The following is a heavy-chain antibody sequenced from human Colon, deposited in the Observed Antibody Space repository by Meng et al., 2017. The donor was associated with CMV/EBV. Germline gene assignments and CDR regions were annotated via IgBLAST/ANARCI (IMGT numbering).Heavy chain of an antibody. Sequence: SGPTLVKPTQTLTLTCTFSVFSLSTSGMRVSWIRQPPGKALEWLARIDWDDDKFYSTSLKTRLTISKDTSKNQVVLTMTNMDTVDPATYYCARRTLALSFDYWGQGTLVTVSS. J-gene: IGHJ4*02. CDR2: IDWDDDK. CDR3: ARRTLALSFDY. CDR1: VFSLSTSGMR. D-gene: IGHD3-16*02. V-gene: IGHV2-70D*14.